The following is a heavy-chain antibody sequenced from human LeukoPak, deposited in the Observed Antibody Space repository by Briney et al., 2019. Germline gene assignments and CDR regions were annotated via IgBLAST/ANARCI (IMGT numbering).Heavy chain of an antibody. CDR1: GFTFTTYG. J-gene: IGHJ4*02. Sequence: GRSLRLSCAASGFTFTTYGVHWVRQAPGKGLVWVAVISHEGTNKYYADSVKGRFTISRDNSKNTLYLQRNSLRPEDTAVYYCAKSFWSGRQACNSWGQGTLVTVSS. D-gene: IGHD3-10*01. V-gene: IGHV3-30*18. CDR3: AKSFWSGRQACNS. CDR2: ISHEGTNK.